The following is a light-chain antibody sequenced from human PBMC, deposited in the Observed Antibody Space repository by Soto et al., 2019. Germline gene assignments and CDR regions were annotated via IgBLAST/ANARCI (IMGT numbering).Light chain of an antibody. CDR1: SSDVGSYNL. CDR2: EGS. Sequence: QSVLTQPASMSGSPGQSITISCTGTSSDVGSYNLVSWYQQHPGKAPKLMIYEGSKRPSGVSNRFSGSKSGNTASLTISGLQAEDEADYYCCSYAGSSTDVVFGGGTKLTVL. J-gene: IGLJ2*01. CDR3: CSYAGSSTDVV. V-gene: IGLV2-23*01.